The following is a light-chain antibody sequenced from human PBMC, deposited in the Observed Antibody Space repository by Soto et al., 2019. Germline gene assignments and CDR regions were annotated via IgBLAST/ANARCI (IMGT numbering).Light chain of an antibody. J-gene: IGKJ1*01. CDR2: KAS. V-gene: IGKV1-5*03. CDR1: QTISSW. CDR3: QHYNSYSEA. Sequence: DIQMTQSPSTLSGSVGDRVTITCRASQTISSWLAWYQQKPGKAPKLLIYKASTLKSGVPSRFSGSGSGTEFTLTISSLQADDFATYYCQHYNSYSEACGQGTKVEVK.